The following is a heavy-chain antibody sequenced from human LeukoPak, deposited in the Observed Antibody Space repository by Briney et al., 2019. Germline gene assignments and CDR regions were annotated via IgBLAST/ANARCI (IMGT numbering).Heavy chain of an antibody. CDR3: AREAPGIVVAPSAFDI. CDR1: GGTFSSYA. Sequence: GASVKVSCKASGGTFSSYAISWVRQAPGQGLEWMGWINTNTGNPTYAQGFTGRFVFSLDTSVSTAYLQISSLKAEDTAVYYCAREAPGIVVAPSAFDIWGQGTMVTVSS. V-gene: IGHV7-4-1*02. D-gene: IGHD3-22*01. CDR2: INTNTGNP. J-gene: IGHJ3*02.